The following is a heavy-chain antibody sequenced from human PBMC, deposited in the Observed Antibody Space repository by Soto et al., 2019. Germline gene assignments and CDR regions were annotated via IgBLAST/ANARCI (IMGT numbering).Heavy chain of an antibody. CDR3: ARQSLSSSAFEF. Sequence: EVHLVQSEVEVTKPGESLKISCKVSGYSFVNYWIGWVRQMPGKGLEWIGNVYPGDSDTDYSPSFQGRVTTAADKSITTTYPRWSSLQASDPVIYYCARQSLSSSAFEFWGQGTLVIVPS. V-gene: IGHV5-51*01. D-gene: IGHD6-13*01. CDR2: VYPGDSDT. J-gene: IGHJ4*02. CDR1: GYSFVNYW.